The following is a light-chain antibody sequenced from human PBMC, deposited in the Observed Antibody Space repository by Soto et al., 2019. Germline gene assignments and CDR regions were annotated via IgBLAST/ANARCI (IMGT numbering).Light chain of an antibody. J-gene: IGLJ2*01. Sequence: QSALTQPASVSGSPAQSITISCTGTSSDVGGYNYVSWYQQHPGKAPKLMIYEVNNRPSGVSNRFSGSKSGNTASLTISGLQAEDEADYYCSSYTSSSTLVVFGGGTKLTVL. CDR1: SSDVGGYNY. V-gene: IGLV2-14*01. CDR3: SSYTSSSTLVV. CDR2: EVN.